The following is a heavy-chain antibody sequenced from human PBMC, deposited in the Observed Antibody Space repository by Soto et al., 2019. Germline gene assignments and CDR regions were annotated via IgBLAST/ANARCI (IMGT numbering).Heavy chain of an antibody. D-gene: IGHD2-15*01. CDR1: GFTFSSYG. CDR2: ISYDGSNK. J-gene: IGHJ4*02. V-gene: IGHV3-30*18. CDR3: AKDEVEAGRFDY. Sequence: QAGGSLRFSCAASGFTFSSYGMHWVRQAPGKGLEWVAVISYDGSNKYYADSVKGRFTISRDNSKNTLYLQMNSLRAEDTAVYYCAKDEVEAGRFDYWGQGTLVTVSS.